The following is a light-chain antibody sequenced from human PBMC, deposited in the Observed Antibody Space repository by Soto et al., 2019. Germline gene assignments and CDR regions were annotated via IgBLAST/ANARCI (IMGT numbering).Light chain of an antibody. CDR3: QQYGSSPPLT. V-gene: IGKV3-20*01. J-gene: IGKJ3*01. Sequence: EIVLTQSPGTLSLSPGERATLSCRASQSVSSSYLAWYQQKPGQAPRLLIYSASSRATGIPDRYSGSGSGTDFTLTISRLEAEDFAVYYCQQYGSSPPLTFGPGTKVDIQ. CDR1: QSVSSSY. CDR2: SAS.